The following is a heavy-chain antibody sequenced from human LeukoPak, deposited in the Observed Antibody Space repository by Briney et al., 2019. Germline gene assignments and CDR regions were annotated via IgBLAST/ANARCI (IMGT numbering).Heavy chain of an antibody. CDR2: IIPIFGTA. D-gene: IGHD6-13*01. V-gene: IGHV1-69*13. CDR1: GGTFSIYA. CDR3: ARGRDSSSWSPNFDY. J-gene: IGHJ4*02. Sequence: SSVNVSCKASGGTFSIYAISWVRQAPGQGLEWMGGIIPIFGTANYAQKFQGRVTITADESTGTAYMELSSLRSEDTAVYYCARGRDSSSWSPNFDYWGQGTLVTVSS.